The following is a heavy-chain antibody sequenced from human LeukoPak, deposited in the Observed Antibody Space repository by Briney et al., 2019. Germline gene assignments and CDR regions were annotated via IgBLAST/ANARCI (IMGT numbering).Heavy chain of an antibody. V-gene: IGHV1-2*02. CDR3: ARLVSDYDSHIDY. J-gene: IGHJ4*02. CDR2: INPNSGGT. Sequence: GASVKVSCKASGYTFTGYYMHWVRQAPGQGLEWMGWINPNSGGTNYAQKFQARVTMTRDTSISTAYMELSRLRSDDTAVYYCARLVSDYDSHIDYWGQGTLVTVSS. CDR1: GYTFTGYY. D-gene: IGHD3-3*01.